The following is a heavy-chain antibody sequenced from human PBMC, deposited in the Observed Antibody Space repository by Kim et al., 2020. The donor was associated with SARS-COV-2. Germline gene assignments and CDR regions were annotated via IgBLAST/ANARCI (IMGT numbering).Heavy chain of an antibody. V-gene: IGHV3-21*01. D-gene: IGHD1-26*01. Sequence: GGSLRLSCAASGFTFSSYSMNWVRQAPGKGLEWVSSISSSSSYIYYADSVKGRCTISRDNAKNSLYLQMNSLRAEDTAVYYCHGGSGGLDRWGQGTLVTASS. CDR1: GFTFSSYS. J-gene: IGHJ5*02. CDR3: HGGSGGLDR. CDR2: ISSSSSYI.